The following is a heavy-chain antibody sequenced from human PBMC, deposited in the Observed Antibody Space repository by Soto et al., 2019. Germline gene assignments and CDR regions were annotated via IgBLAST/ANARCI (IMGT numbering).Heavy chain of an antibody. V-gene: IGHV4-31*03. J-gene: IGHJ5*02. CDR1: GGSISGGGYY. CDR2: IYYSGST. CDR3: ARVRSYYYDSSGYPNWFDP. Sequence: PSETLSLTCTVSGGSISGGGYYWSWIRQHPGKGLEWIGYIYYSGSTYYNPSLKSRVTISVDTSKNQFSLKLSSVTAADTAVYYCARVRSYYYDSSGYPNWFDPWGQGTLVTVSS. D-gene: IGHD3-22*01.